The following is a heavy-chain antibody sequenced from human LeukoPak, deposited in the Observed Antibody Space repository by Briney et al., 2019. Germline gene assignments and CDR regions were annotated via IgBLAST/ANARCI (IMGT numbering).Heavy chain of an antibody. Sequence: SVKVSCKASGGTFSSYAISWVRQAPGQGLEWMGRIIPILGIANYAQKFQGRVTITADKSTSTAYMELSSLRSEDTAVYYCARNPLPDTSSYYYYGMVVWGQGTTVTVPS. V-gene: IGHV1-69*04. CDR1: GGTFSSYA. J-gene: IGHJ6*02. CDR2: IIPILGIA. CDR3: ARNPLPDTSSYYYYGMVV. D-gene: IGHD2-2*02.